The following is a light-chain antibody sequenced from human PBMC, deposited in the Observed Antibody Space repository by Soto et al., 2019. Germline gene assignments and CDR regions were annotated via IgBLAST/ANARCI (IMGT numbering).Light chain of an antibody. CDR2: GAS. Sequence: EIFMTQSPATLSVSPLEIATLSCRASQSVSSNLAWYQQKPGQAPRLLIYGASTRATGIPARFSGSGSGTEFTLTISSLQSEDFAVYYCQQYNNWPPWTFGQGTKVDI. CDR1: QSVSSN. J-gene: IGKJ1*01. CDR3: QQYNNWPPWT. V-gene: IGKV3-15*01.